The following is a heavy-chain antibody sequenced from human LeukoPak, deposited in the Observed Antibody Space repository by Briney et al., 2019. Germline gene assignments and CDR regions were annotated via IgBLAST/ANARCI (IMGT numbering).Heavy chain of an antibody. CDR3: ARVMSASVWRSYGSYYYYYYMDI. Sequence: GGSLRLSCAASGFTFSSYWMSWVRQAPGKGLEWVANIKQDGSEKYSVDSVKGRFTISRDNDKNSLYMQMNSLRAEDTAVYYCARVMSASVWRSYGSYYYYYYMDIWGKGTTVTVSS. J-gene: IGHJ6*03. D-gene: IGHD2-2*03. CDR2: IKQDGSEK. CDR1: GFTFSSYW. V-gene: IGHV3-7*01.